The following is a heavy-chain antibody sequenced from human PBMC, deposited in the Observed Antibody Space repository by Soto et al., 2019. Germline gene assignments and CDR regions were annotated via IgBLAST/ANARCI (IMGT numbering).Heavy chain of an antibody. Sequence: SETLSLTCTVSGGSISSSSYYWGWIRQPPGKGLEWIGSIYYSGSTYYNPSLKSRVTISVDTSKNQFSLKLSSVTAADTAVYYCASCPHKEGFDPWGQGTLVTVSS. CDR1: GGSISSSSYY. CDR2: IYYSGST. CDR3: ASCPHKEGFDP. V-gene: IGHV4-39*01. J-gene: IGHJ5*02.